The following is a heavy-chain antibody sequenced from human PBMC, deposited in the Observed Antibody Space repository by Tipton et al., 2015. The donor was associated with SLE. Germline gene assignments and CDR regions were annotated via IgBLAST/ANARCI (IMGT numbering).Heavy chain of an antibody. J-gene: IGHJ1*01. Sequence: LRLSCTVSGGSISSYYWSWIRQPPGKGLEWIGYIYYSGSTNYNPSLMSRVTISVDTSKNQFSLKLSSVTAADTAVYYCARPSSSSEYFQHWGQGTLVTVSS. V-gene: IGHV4-59*01. CDR3: ARPSSSSEYFQH. CDR1: GGSISSYY. CDR2: IYYSGST.